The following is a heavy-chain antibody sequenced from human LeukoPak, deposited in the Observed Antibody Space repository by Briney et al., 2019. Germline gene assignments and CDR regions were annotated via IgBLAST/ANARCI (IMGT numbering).Heavy chain of an antibody. CDR2: IYHSGST. J-gene: IGHJ4*02. V-gene: IGHV4-38-2*02. CDR3: ARDSYGYY. Sequence: SETLSLTCTVSGYSISSGYYWGWIRQPPGKGLEWIGSIYHSGSTYYNPSLKSRVTISVDTSKNQFSLKLSSVTAADTAMYYCARDSYGYYWGQGTLVTVSS. D-gene: IGHD5-18*01. CDR1: GYSISSGYY.